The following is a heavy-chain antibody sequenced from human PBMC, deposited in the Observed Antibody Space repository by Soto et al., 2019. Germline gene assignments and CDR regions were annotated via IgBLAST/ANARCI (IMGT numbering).Heavy chain of an antibody. Sequence: QVQLQESGPGLVKPSQTLSLTCTVSGGSISSGGYYWSWIRQHPGKGLEWIGYIYYSGSTYYNPSLTTRVTISVDTSKNQFSLKLSSVTAADTAVYYCARDTYCSGGSCYGSWFDPWGQGTLVTVSS. D-gene: IGHD2-15*01. CDR1: GGSISSGGYY. J-gene: IGHJ5*02. CDR3: ARDTYCSGGSCYGSWFDP. V-gene: IGHV4-31*03. CDR2: IYYSGST.